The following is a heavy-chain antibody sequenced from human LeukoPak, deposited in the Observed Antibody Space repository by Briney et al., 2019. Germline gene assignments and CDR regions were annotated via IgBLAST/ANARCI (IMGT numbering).Heavy chain of an antibody. J-gene: IGHJ4*02. CDR1: GFSLSRYW. V-gene: IGHV3-7*01. CDR3: AREGDTSPGLDY. CDR2: IRQDGDGK. Sequence: PGGSLRLSCTASGFSLSRYWMSWVRQAPGKGLEWVANIRQDGDGKHYVDSVKGRLTISRDNAKNSVYLQMTSLRAEDTAVYFCAREGDTSPGLDYWGQGALVTVSS.